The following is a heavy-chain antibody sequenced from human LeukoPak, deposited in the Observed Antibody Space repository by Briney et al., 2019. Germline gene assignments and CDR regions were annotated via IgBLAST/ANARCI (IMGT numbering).Heavy chain of an antibody. CDR2: ISGSGGST. CDR3: AKSGWELHQVDY. D-gene: IGHD1-26*01. J-gene: IGHJ4*02. V-gene: IGHV3-23*01. Sequence: GGSLRLSCAASGFTFSGYGMSWVRQAPGKGLEWVSAISGSGGSTYYADSVKGRFTISRDNSKNTLYLQMNSLRAEDTAVYYCAKSGWELHQVDYWGQGTLVTVSS. CDR1: GFTFSGYG.